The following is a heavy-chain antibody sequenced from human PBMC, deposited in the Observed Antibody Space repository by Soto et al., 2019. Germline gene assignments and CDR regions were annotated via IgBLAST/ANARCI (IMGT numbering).Heavy chain of an antibody. J-gene: IGHJ6*02. CDR3: ARLSVSYGSGYYYGMDV. CDR2: IYYSGST. CDR1: GGSISSSSYY. Sequence: KTSETLSLTCTVSGGSISSSSYYWGWIRQPPGKGLEWIGSIYYSGSTYYNPSLKSRVTISVDTSKNQFSLKLSSVTAADTAVYYCARLSVSYGSGYYYGMDVWGQGTTVTVSS. V-gene: IGHV4-39*01. D-gene: IGHD3-10*01.